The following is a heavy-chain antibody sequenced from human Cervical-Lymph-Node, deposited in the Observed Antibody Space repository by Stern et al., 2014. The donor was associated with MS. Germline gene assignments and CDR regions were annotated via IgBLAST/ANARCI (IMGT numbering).Heavy chain of an antibody. J-gene: IGHJ5*01. V-gene: IGHV5-51*01. CDR3: ASGRGNWFDS. Sequence: EVQLVESGAEVKKPGESLKISCKGSGYSFTRYWIGWVRQMHGKGLEWMGIIDLGYSDPRYSPSFQGQCTISADTSISTAYLQWSSLKASDPATYYCASGRGNWFDSWGQGTLVTVSS. CDR2: IDLGYSDP. CDR1: GYSFTRYW. D-gene: IGHD3-10*01.